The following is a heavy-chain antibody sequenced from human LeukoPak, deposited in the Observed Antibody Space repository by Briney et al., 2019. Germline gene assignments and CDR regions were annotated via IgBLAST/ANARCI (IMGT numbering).Heavy chain of an antibody. CDR3: ARDNGNYDFWSGYYSWFDP. CDR1: GGSISSGSYY. J-gene: IGHJ5*02. Sequence: SQTLSLTCTVSGGSISSGSYYWSWVRQPAGKGLEWIGRIYTSGSTKYNTSLKSRVTISVDTSKNQFSLKLSSVTAADTAVYYCARDNGNYDFWSGYYSWFDPWGQGTLVTVSS. D-gene: IGHD3-3*01. CDR2: IYTSGST. V-gene: IGHV4-61*02.